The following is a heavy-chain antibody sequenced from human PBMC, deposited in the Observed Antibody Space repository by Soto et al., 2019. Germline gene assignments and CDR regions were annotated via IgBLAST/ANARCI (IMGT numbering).Heavy chain of an antibody. Sequence: ASVKVSCKASGYTFTSYAMHWVRQAPGQRLEWMGWINAGNGNTKYSQKFQGRVTITRDTSASTAYMELSSLRSEDTAVYYCAREAGVLRFLEWSPFPMDVWGQGTTVTVSS. D-gene: IGHD3-3*01. J-gene: IGHJ6*02. V-gene: IGHV1-3*01. CDR2: INAGNGNT. CDR1: GYTFTSYA. CDR3: AREAGVLRFLEWSPFPMDV.